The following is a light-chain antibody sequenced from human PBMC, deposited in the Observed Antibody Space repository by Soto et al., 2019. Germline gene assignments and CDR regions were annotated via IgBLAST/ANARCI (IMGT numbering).Light chain of an antibody. CDR3: QQRNIWPPVT. J-gene: IGKJ5*01. CDR1: QDISTF. V-gene: IGKV1-5*01. CDR2: DAS. Sequence: DIQMTQSPSTLTASVGDRVTISCRASQDISTFLAWYQHKPGKAPKLLIYDASTLQTGVPSRFRGSGFGTEFTLTISSLEPEDFAVYYCQQRNIWPPVTFGQGTRLEI.